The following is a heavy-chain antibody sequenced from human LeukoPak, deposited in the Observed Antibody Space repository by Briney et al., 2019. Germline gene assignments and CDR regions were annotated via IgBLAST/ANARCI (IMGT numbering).Heavy chain of an antibody. Sequence: ASVKVSCKASGYTFTSYGISWVRQAPGQGLEWMGWISAYNGNTNYAQKLQGRATMTTDTSTSTAYMELRSLRSDDTAVYYCASQGVYDFWSGTETMQVDIWGQGTMVTVSS. CDR2: ISAYNGNT. J-gene: IGHJ3*02. V-gene: IGHV1-18*01. CDR3: ASQGVYDFWSGTETMQVDI. D-gene: IGHD3-3*01. CDR1: GYTFTSYG.